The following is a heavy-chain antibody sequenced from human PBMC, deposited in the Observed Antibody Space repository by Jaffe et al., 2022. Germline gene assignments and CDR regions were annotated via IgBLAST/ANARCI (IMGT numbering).Heavy chain of an antibody. J-gene: IGHJ6*03. Sequence: QVQLQESGPGLVKPSETLSLTCTVSGGSISSYYWSWIRQPPGKGLEWIGYIYYSGSTNYNPSLKSRVTISVDTSKNQFSLKLSSVTAADTAVYYCARGNLEAPRHSSGWFYYYMDVWGKGTTVTVSS. CDR3: ARGNLEAPRHSSGWFYYYMDV. CDR1: GGSISSYY. CDR2: IYYSGST. D-gene: IGHD6-19*01. V-gene: IGHV4-59*01.